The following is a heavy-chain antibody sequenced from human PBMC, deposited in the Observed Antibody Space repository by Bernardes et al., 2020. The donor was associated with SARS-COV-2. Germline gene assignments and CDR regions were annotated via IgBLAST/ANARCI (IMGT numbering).Heavy chain of an antibody. CDR3: ARETGDRGERYFDY. CDR2: ISPKTGGT. CDR1: GYTFTDYY. J-gene: IGHJ4*02. D-gene: IGHD7-27*01. Sequence: ASVKVSCRASGYTFTDYYMHWVRQAPGPGLEWLGWISPKTGGTNYAQKFQGWVTLTRDTSMSTAYMEVSRLRSDDTAVYYCARETGDRGERYFDYWGQGTLVTVSS. V-gene: IGHV1-2*04.